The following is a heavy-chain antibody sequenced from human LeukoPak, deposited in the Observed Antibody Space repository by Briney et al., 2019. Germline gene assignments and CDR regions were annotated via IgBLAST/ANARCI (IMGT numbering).Heavy chain of an antibody. V-gene: IGHV5-51*01. CDR2: IYPGDSDT. CDR3: ARGMGFEYYYFDY. D-gene: IGHD3-10*01. Sequence: GESLKISCQGSGNSFASSWIAWVRQMPGKGLEWMGIIYPGDSDTRYSPSFQGQVTISADKSISTAYLQWSSLKASDTAMYYCARGMGFEYYYFDYWGQGTLVTVSS. CDR1: GNSFASSW. J-gene: IGHJ4*02.